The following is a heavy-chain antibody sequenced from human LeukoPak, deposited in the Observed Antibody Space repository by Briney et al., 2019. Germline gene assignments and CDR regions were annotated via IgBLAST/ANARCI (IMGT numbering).Heavy chain of an antibody. CDR3: ARGEWELRYFDY. J-gene: IGHJ4*02. CDR2: ISYDGSNK. V-gene: IGHV3-30*03. Sequence: PGRSLRLSCAASGFTFSSYGMHWVRQAPGKGLEWVAVISYDGSNKYYADSVKGRFTISRDNSKNTLYLQMNSLRAEDTAVYYCARGEWELRYFDYWGQGTLVTVSS. D-gene: IGHD1-26*01. CDR1: GFTFSSYG.